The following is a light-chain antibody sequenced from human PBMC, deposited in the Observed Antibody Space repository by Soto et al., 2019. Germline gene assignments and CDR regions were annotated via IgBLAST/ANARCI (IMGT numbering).Light chain of an antibody. CDR1: STDVGVYNY. CDR2: DVS. J-gene: IGLJ1*01. CDR3: SSYTNSSPYV. Sequence: QSALTQPASVSGTPGQSITISCTGTSTDVGVYNYVSWYQQHPGKAPKLIIFDVSHRPSGVSNRFSGSQSDNTASLTISGLQAEDEADYYCSSYTNSSPYVFGTGTKVTVL. V-gene: IGLV2-14*01.